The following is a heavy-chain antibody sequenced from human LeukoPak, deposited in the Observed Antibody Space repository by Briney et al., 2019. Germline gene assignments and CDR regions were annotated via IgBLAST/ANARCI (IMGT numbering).Heavy chain of an antibody. CDR1: GGTFSSYA. J-gene: IGHJ4*02. D-gene: IGHD3-22*01. Sequence: SVKVSCKASGGTFSSYAISWVRQAPGQGLEWMGGIIPIFGTANYAQKFQGRVTITADESTSTAYTELSSLRSEDTAVYYCASGSGYHSRYFDYWGQGTLVTVSS. CDR3: ASGSGYHSRYFDY. V-gene: IGHV1-69*13. CDR2: IIPIFGTA.